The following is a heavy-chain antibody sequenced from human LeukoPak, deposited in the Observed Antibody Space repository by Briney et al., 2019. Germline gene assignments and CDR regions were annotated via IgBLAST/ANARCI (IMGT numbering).Heavy chain of an antibody. J-gene: IGHJ5*02. CDR2: ISAYNGNT. V-gene: IGHV1-18*01. CDR3: ARARSPSSGYLLRDQNWFDP. Sequence: ASVKVSCKASGYTFTSYGISWVRQAPGQGLEWMGWISAYNGNTNYAQKLQGRVTMTTDTSTSTAYMELRSLRSDDTAVYYCARARSPSSGYLLRDQNWFDPWGQGTLVTVSS. CDR1: GYTFTSYG. D-gene: IGHD3-22*01.